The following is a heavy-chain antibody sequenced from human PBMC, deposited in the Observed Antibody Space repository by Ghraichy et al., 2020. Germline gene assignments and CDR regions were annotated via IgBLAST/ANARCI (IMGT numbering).Heavy chain of an antibody. V-gene: IGHV4-39*01. J-gene: IGHJ4*02. CDR1: GGSISSSSYY. D-gene: IGHD3-10*01. CDR2: IYYSGST. CDR3: ASLGPRDYFDD. Sequence: SETLSLTCTVSGGSISSSSYYWGWIRQPPGKGLEWIGSIYYSGSTYYNPSLKSRVTISVDTSKNQFSLKLSSVTAADTAVYYCASLGPRDYFDDWGQGTLVTVSS.